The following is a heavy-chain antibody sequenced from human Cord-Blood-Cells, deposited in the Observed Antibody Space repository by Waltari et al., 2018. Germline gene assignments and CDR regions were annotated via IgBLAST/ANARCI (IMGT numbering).Heavy chain of an antibody. CDR3: ARATRLYCSSTSCYEYYYYGMDV. V-gene: IGHV4-34*01. CDR1: GGSFSGYY. CDR2: INHSGST. Sequence: VQLQQWGAGLLKPSETLSLTCAVYGGSFSGYYWSWIRQPPGKGLEWIEEINHSGSTNDTPSLKGRVTMSVDTSKNQFALKLSSVTAADTAVYYCARATRLYCSSTSCYEYYYYGMDVWGQGTTVTVSS. J-gene: IGHJ6*02. D-gene: IGHD2-2*01.